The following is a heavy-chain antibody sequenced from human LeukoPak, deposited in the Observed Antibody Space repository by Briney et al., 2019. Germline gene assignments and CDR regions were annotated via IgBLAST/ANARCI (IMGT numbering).Heavy chain of an antibody. D-gene: IGHD1-26*01. CDR2: IIPLFGTA. Sequence: SVKVSCKASGDTFSRYGISWVRQAPGQGLEWMGGIIPLFGTAKYAQKFQGRVTMTRDTSTSTVYMELSSLRSEDTAVYYCAREGGPSYSGSSYGMDVWGQGTTVTVSS. J-gene: IGHJ6*02. CDR3: AREGGPSYSGSSYGMDV. CDR1: GDTFSRYG. V-gene: IGHV1-69*05.